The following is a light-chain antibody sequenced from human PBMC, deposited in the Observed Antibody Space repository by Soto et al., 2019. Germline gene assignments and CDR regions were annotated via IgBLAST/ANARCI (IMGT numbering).Light chain of an antibody. CDR2: YAS. Sequence: DIPMTQSPSSLSASVGDRVTITCQASQNINNYLNWYQQKPGRAPKLLIYYASNLEAGVPSRFRGSGSGTDFTFTISRLQPEDIATYYCQQYENLPTFGQGTRLEIK. V-gene: IGKV1-33*01. CDR3: QQYENLPT. CDR1: QNINNY. J-gene: IGKJ5*01.